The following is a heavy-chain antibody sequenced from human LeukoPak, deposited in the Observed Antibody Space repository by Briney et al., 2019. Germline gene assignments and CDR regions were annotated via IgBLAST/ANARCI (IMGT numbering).Heavy chain of an antibody. J-gene: IGHJ4*02. Sequence: GASVKVSCKASGFTFTGYYMHWVRQAPGQELEWMGWVNPNSGGTKYAQKFQGRVSMTSDTSISTAYMELSRLTSDDTAVYYCARDTYGGNWSLGYWGQGTLVTVSS. V-gene: IGHV1-2*02. D-gene: IGHD4-23*01. CDR1: GFTFTGYY. CDR2: VNPNSGGT. CDR3: ARDTYGGNWSLGY.